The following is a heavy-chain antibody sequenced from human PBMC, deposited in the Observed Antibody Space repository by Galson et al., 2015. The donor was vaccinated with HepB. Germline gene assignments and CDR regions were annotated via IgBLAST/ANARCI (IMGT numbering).Heavy chain of an antibody. Sequence: PALVKPTQTLTLTCSFSGFSVTTSGVGVGWIRQPPGKALQWLALISWDDDKRYSPSLKTRLTITKDTSKDQVVLTMTNMDPVDTGTYYCARSVLAAPVRGAFDIWGQGTMVTVSS. J-gene: IGHJ3*02. CDR2: ISWDDDK. CDR3: ARSVLAAPVRGAFDI. D-gene: IGHD3-10*01. V-gene: IGHV2-5*02. CDR1: GFSVTTSGVG.